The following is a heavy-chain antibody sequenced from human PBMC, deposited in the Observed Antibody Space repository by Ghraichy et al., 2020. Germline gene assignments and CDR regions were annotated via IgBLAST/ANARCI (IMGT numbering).Heavy chain of an antibody. CDR2: ISYDGSNK. D-gene: IGHD3-22*01. Sequence: GGSLRLSCAASGFTFSSYAMHWVRQAPGKGLEWVAVISYDGSNKYYADSVKGRFTISRDNSKNTLYLQMNSLRAEDTAVYYCARARITMIVVVPSYWGQGTLVTVSS. CDR3: ARARITMIVVVPSY. CDR1: GFTFSSYA. V-gene: IGHV3-30*04. J-gene: IGHJ4*02.